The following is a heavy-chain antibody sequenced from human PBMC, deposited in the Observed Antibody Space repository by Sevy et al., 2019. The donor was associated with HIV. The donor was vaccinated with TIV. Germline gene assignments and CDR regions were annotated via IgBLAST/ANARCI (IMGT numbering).Heavy chain of an antibody. D-gene: IGHD3-16*02. CDR3: ARALICDVVIPGWFDP. V-gene: IGHV1-69*13. CDR1: GGTFSSYA. CDR2: IIPIFGTA. J-gene: IGHJ5*02. Sequence: ASVKVSCKASGGTFSSYAISWVRQAPGQGLEWMGGIIPIFGTANYAQKFQGRVTITADESTSTAYMELSSLRSEDTAVYYCARALICDVVIPGWFDPWGQGTLVTVSS.